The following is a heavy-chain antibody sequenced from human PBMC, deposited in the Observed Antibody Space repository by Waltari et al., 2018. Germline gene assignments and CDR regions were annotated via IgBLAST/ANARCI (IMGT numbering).Heavy chain of an antibody. CDR2: INHSGST. Sequence: QVQLQQWGAGLLTPSETLSLTCAVSGWSFSGSSWSWIRQPPGHGLEWIGEINHSGSTNYNPSLKSRVTISVDTSKNQFSLKLSSVTAADTAVYYCARKVYSGSYYVQGAIAFDIWGQGTMVTVSS. D-gene: IGHD1-26*01. CDR3: ARKVYSGSYYVQGAIAFDI. J-gene: IGHJ3*02. CDR1: GWSFSGSS. V-gene: IGHV4-34*01.